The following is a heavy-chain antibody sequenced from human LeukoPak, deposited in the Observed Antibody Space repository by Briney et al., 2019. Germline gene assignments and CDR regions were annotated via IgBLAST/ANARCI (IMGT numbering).Heavy chain of an antibody. CDR2: VNPYSGNT. D-gene: IGHD3-9*01. CDR3: VRGDRNYDILTRYSKSWFDP. J-gene: IGHJ5*02. CDR1: GYTFTNYD. V-gene: IGHV1-8*03. Sequence: ASVKVSCKASGYTFTNYDINWVRQATGQGLEWVGWVNPYSGNTGYAQKFQGRVTITRNTAISTAYMELSSLTSEDTAVYYCVRGDRNYDILTRYSKSWFDPWGQGTLVTVSS.